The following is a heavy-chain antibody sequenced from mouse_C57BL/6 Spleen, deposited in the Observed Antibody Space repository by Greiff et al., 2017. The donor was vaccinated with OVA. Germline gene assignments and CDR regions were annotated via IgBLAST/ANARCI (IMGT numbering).Heavy chain of an antibody. CDR3: ARGGDYDGWNYAMDY. CDR1: GYSFTDYN. Sequence: LVESGPELVKPGASVKISCKASGYSFTDYNMNWVKQSNGKSLEWIGVINPNYGTTSYNQKFKGKATLTVDQSSSKAYMQLNSLTSEDSAVYYCARGGDYDGWNYAMDYWGQGTSVTVSS. V-gene: IGHV1-39*01. CDR2: INPNYGTT. D-gene: IGHD2-4*01. J-gene: IGHJ4*01.